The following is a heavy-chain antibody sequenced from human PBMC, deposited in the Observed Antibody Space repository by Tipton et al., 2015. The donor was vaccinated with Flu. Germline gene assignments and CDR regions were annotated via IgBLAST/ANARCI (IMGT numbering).Heavy chain of an antibody. CDR2: IVDSGDST. Sequence: SLRLSCAASGFIFSSYDMSWVRQAPGKGLEWVSSIVDSGDSTYYADSVKGRFTISRHNSNKTLFLQMNSLRVEDTAVYYCAKVGFLDVWGKGTTVTISS. V-gene: IGHV3-23*01. CDR1: GFIFSSYD. J-gene: IGHJ6*04. D-gene: IGHD3-10*01. CDR3: AKVGFLDV.